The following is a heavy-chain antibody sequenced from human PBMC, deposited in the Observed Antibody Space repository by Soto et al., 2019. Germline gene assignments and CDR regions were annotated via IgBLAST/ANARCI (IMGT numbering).Heavy chain of an antibody. V-gene: IGHV3-53*01. D-gene: IGHD3-10*01. J-gene: IGHJ4*02. CDR1: GFSVSTNY. CDR2: IYSSGQT. CDR3: ARIYGTGAVDF. Sequence: VQWVESGGGLIQAGGSMRLSCRVSGFSVSTNYMAWVRQVPGKGLEWASVIYSSGQTYYPDSVQRRVTISRAKSKNTVYLQMSSLRVEDTGVYSCARIYGTGAVDFWGQGSLITVSS.